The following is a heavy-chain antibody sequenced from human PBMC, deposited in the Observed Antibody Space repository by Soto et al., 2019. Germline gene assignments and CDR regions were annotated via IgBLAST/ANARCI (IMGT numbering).Heavy chain of an antibody. CDR2: MNPNSGNT. Sequence: ASVKVSCKASGYTFTSYDINWVRQATGQGLEWMGWMNPNSGNTGYAQKFQGRVTMTRNTSISTAYMELSGLRSEDTAVYYYARVGDFWSGYFSCMDVWGQGTTVTVSS. CDR3: ARVGDFWSGYFSCMDV. D-gene: IGHD3-3*01. J-gene: IGHJ6*02. V-gene: IGHV1-8*01. CDR1: GYTFTSYD.